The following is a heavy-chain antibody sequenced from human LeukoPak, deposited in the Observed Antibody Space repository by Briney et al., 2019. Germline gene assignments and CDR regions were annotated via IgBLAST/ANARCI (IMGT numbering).Heavy chain of an antibody. V-gene: IGHV3-53*01. D-gene: IGHD1-26*01. CDR1: GFPFTNNY. Sequence: GGSLRLSCAASGFPFTNNYMSWVRQAPGKGLEWVSVINIGGTTYYADSVKGRFTISRGNSNNTLYLQMNSLRADDTAVYYCARVRRQVGSRWFDSWGQGTLVTVSS. CDR3: ARVRRQVGSRWFDS. CDR2: INIGGTT. J-gene: IGHJ5*01.